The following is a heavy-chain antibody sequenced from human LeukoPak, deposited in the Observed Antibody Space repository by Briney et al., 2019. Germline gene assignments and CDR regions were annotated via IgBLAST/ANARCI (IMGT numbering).Heavy chain of an antibody. CDR2: INPSGGST. CDR3: AIPYEKAGYDYGY. Sequence: GASVKVSCKASGYTFTSYYMNWVRQAPGQGLEWMGIINPSGGSTSYAQKFQGRVTMTRDTSTSTVYMELSSLRSEDTAVYYCAIPYEKAGYDYGYWGQGTLVTVSS. D-gene: IGHD5-12*01. J-gene: IGHJ4*02. V-gene: IGHV1-46*01. CDR1: GYTFTSYY.